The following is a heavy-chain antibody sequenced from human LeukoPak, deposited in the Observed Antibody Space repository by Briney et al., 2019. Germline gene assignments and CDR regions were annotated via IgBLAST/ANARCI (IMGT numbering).Heavy chain of an antibody. V-gene: IGHV1-8*01. Sequence: ASVKVSCKASGYTFSSYDINWVRQATGQGLEWMGWMNPNSGNTGYAQKFQGRVTMTRNTSISTAYMELSSLRSEDTAVYYCARDQYGSGSYYGYWGQGTLVTVSS. J-gene: IGHJ4*02. CDR3: ARDQYGSGSYYGY. CDR1: GYTFSSYD. CDR2: MNPNSGNT. D-gene: IGHD3-10*01.